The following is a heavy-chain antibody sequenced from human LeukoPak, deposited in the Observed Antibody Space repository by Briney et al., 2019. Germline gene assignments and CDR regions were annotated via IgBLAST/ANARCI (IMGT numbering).Heavy chain of an antibody. CDR3: ARDRYYYDSSGYLLFDY. J-gene: IGHJ4*02. D-gene: IGHD3-22*01. V-gene: IGHV4-38-2*02. CDR1: GYSISSGYY. CDR2: IYHSGST. Sequence: SETLSLTCTVSGYSISSGYYWGWIRQPPGKGLEWIGSIYHSGSTYYNPSLKSRVTISVDTSKNQFSLKLSSVTAADTAVYYCARDRYYYDSSGYLLFDYWGQGTLVTVSS.